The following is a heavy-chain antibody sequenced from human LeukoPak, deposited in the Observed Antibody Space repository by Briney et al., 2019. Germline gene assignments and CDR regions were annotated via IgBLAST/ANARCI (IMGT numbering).Heavy chain of an antibody. V-gene: IGHV1-8*01. CDR2: MNPNSGNT. D-gene: IGHD2-2*02. CDR1: GHTFTSYD. Sequence: ASVKVSCKASGHTFTSYDINWVRQATGQGLEWMGWMNPNSGNTGYAQKFQGRVTMTRNTSISTAYMELSSLRSEDTAVYYCARGRYCSSTSCYNNWFDPWGQGTLVTVSS. CDR3: ARGRYCSSTSCYNNWFDP. J-gene: IGHJ5*02.